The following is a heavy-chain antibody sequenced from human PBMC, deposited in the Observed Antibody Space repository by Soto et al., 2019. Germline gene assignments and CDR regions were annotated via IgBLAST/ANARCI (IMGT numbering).Heavy chain of an antibody. J-gene: IGHJ1*01. V-gene: IGHV3-9*01. CDR3: ATPPRDYGGYDVRAVLGFGR. CDR1: GFPFVDYA. CDR2: ISWYSGSI. Sequence: PGGSLSLSCAASGFPFVDYALHRVRQAPGKGLEWVSGISWYSGSIGYADSVKGRFTISRDNAKNSLYLQMNSLRAEDTALYYCATPPRDYGGYDVRAVLGFGRWGQGAMVTGSS. D-gene: IGHD4-17*01.